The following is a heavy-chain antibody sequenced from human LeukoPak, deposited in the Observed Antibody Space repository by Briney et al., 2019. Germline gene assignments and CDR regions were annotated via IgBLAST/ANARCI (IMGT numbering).Heavy chain of an antibody. J-gene: IGHJ4*02. V-gene: IGHV3-11*01. Sequence: PGGSLRLSCVVSGFRFSDYYMSWIRQTPGKGLEFISYISGSGDAIYYTDSVKGRFTISRDNAKNSLYLQLDSLSAEDTAVYYCASLYDSTGYCFDYWGQRAL. CDR2: ISGSGDAI. D-gene: IGHD3-22*01. CDR3: ASLYDSTGYCFDY. CDR1: GFRFSDYY.